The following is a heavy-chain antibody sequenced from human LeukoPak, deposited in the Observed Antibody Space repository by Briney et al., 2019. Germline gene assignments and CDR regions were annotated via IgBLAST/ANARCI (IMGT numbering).Heavy chain of an antibody. V-gene: IGHV4-59*12. Sequence: SETLSLTCTVSGGSISSYYWSWIRQPPGKGLEWIGYIYYSGSTNYNPSLKSRVTISVDPSKNHFSLKLSSVTAADTAVYYCARGNVLRFLEWLPKKNYFDYWGQGTLVTVSS. CDR1: GGSISSYY. J-gene: IGHJ4*02. D-gene: IGHD3-3*01. CDR3: ARGNVLRFLEWLPKKNYFDY. CDR2: IYYSGST.